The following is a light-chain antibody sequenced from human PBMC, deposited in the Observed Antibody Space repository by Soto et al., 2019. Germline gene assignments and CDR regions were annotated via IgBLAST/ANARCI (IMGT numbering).Light chain of an antibody. Sequence: DIVMTQSPDSLAVSLGERATINCKSSQSVLYSSNNKNYLAWYQQKPGQPPKLLIYWASTRESGVPHRFSGSGSETDFTLTISSLQAADVAVYYCQQYYSTPPSFGQGTKLEIK. J-gene: IGKJ2*01. CDR1: QSVLYSSNNKNY. CDR3: QQYYSTPPS. CDR2: WAS. V-gene: IGKV4-1*01.